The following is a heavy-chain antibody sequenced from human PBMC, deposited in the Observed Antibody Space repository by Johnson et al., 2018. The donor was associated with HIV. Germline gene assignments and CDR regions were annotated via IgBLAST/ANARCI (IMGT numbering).Heavy chain of an antibody. CDR2: LNCSGCLP. J-gene: IGHJ3*02. Sequence: VQLVESGGGVVRPGGSLRLSCAYSPIFFDASGMSGVRQSPGTGLAWVSGLNCSGCLPGSADSVKVRFTSLRDNAKNSTYLEMNSLRVEDTALYYCARNYGSGTYFCNEAFDMWGQGTRVIVSS. D-gene: IGHD3-10*01. CDR3: ARNYGSGTYFCNEAFDM. V-gene: IGHV3-20*04. CDR1: PIFFDASG.